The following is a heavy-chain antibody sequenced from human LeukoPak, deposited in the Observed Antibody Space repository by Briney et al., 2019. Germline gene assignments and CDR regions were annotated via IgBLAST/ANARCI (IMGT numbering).Heavy chain of an antibody. V-gene: IGHV1-69*06. CDR1: GGTFSSYA. D-gene: IGHD6-19*01. J-gene: IGHJ5*02. Sequence: SVKVSRKASGGTFSSYAISWVRQAPGQGLEWMGGIIPIFGTANYAQKFQGRVTITADKSTSTAYMELSSLRSEDTAVYYCARDQWLEENTNWFDPWGQGTLVTVSS. CDR3: ARDQWLEENTNWFDP. CDR2: IIPIFGTA.